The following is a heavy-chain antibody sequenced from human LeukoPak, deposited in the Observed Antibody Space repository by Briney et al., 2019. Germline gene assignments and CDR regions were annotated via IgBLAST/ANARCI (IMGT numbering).Heavy chain of an antibody. J-gene: IGHJ3*02. D-gene: IGHD3-22*01. CDR2: IIPILGIA. V-gene: IGHV1-69*04. CDR1: GGTFSSYA. CDR3: ARDSGGLYYDSSGYYSAGAFDI. Sequence: SVKVSCKASGGTFSSYAISWVRQAPGQGLEWMGRIIPILGIANYAQKFQGRVTITADKSTSTAYMELSSLRSEDTAVYYCARDSGGLYYDSSGYYSAGAFDIWGQGTMVTVSS.